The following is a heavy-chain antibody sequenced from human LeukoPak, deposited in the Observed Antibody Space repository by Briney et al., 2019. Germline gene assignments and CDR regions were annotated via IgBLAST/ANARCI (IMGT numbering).Heavy chain of an antibody. V-gene: IGHV3-74*01. CDR1: GFTFSSHW. J-gene: IGHJ1*01. CDR2: IKRDGSST. Sequence: GGSLRLSCGASGFTFSSHWMHWVRQAPGKGLVWVSRIKRDGSSTSYADSVKGRFTISRDNAKNTLYLQMNSLRAEDTAVYYCARDPDSSGYSTFHDWGQGTLVTVSS. D-gene: IGHD3-22*01. CDR3: ARDPDSSGYSTFHD.